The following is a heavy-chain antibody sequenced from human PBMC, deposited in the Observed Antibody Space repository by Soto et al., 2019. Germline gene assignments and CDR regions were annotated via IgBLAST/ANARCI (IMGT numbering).Heavy chain of an antibody. J-gene: IGHJ4*02. V-gene: IGHV3-7*01. CDR1: GFTFSNSW. CDR3: AKGGWAFGY. Sequence: GGSLRLSCAASGFTFSNSWMTWVRQAPGKGLEWVANIKQDGSEKYYVDSVKGRFTISRDNAKNSLYLQMNSLRVEDTAVYYCAKGGWAFGYWGQGTLVTVSS. D-gene: IGHD6-19*01. CDR2: IKQDGSEK.